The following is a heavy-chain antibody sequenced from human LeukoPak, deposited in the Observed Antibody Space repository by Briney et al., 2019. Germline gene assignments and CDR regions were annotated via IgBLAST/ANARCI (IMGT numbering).Heavy chain of an antibody. CDR1: GGSINGGNYY. V-gene: IGHV4-61*02. J-gene: IGHJ4*02. Sequence: PSETLSLTCTVSGGSINGGNYYWTWLRQPAGKGLEWIGRISPSGSTNHNPSLTSRVTISVDTSKNQFSLKLNFVTAADTAVYYCARVSYQEGVDCWGQGTLVTVSS. CDR2: ISPSGST. D-gene: IGHD2-2*01. CDR3: ARVSYQEGVDC.